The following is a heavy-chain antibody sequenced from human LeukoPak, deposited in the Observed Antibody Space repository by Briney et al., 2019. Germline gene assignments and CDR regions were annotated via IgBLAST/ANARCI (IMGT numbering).Heavy chain of an antibody. CDR1: GSMYNCY. V-gene: IGHV4-59*08. CDR2: IHYNGIT. CDR3: ARHISSGGTYAHFDY. D-gene: IGHD1-26*01. Sequence: PSETLSLTCTVSGSMYNCYWSWIRQPPGKGLEWNGYIHYNGITNYNPSLKSRVTMSLDMSKNQVSLKLNSVTAADTAVYYCARHISSGGTYAHFDYWGQGTLATVSS. J-gene: IGHJ4*02.